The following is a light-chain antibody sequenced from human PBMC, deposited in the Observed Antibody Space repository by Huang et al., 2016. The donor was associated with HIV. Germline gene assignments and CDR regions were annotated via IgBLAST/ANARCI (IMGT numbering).Light chain of an antibody. J-gene: IGKJ1*01. V-gene: IGKV1-5*03. Sequence: DIQMTQSPSTLSASVGDRATITCRASQSISSWLAWYQQKPGKAPNLLIYKASSLESGVPSRFSGSGSGTEFTLTISSLQPDDFATYYCQQYNSLAWTFGQGTKVEIK. CDR2: KAS. CDR1: QSISSW. CDR3: QQYNSLAWT.